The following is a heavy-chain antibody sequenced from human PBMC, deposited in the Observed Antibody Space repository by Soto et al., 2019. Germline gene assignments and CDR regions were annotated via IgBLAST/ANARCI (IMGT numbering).Heavy chain of an antibody. CDR2: ISYSGST. CDR1: GASVSTYY. Sequence: SETLSLTCPVSGASVSTYYWSWIRQPPGRGLEWIGYISYSGSTNYNPSLTSRVTISMDTSRDQFSLNLTSVTAADTAIYYCARGGPSSLPFDFWGQGTLVTVSS. CDR3: ARGGPSSLPFDF. V-gene: IGHV4-59*02. J-gene: IGHJ4*02.